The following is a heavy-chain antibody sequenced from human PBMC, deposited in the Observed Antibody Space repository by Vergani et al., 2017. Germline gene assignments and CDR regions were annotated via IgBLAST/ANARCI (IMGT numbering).Heavy chain of an antibody. CDR2: IYYSGST. D-gene: IGHD2-2*01. J-gene: IGHJ4*02. CDR1: GGSISSYY. CDR3: ARVDSSTSCYPFDY. V-gene: IGHV4-59*12. Sequence: QVQLQESGPGLVKPSETLSLTCTVSGGSISSYYWSWIRQPPGKGLVWIGYIYYSGSTNYNPSLKSRVTISVDTSKNQFSLKLSSVTAADTAVYYCARVDSSTSCYPFDYWGQGTLVTVSS.